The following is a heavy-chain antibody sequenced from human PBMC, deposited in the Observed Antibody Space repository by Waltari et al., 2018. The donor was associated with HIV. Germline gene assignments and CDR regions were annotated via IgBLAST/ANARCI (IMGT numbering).Heavy chain of an antibody. V-gene: IGHV4-34*02. D-gene: IGHD4-17*01. J-gene: IGHJ2*01. Sequence: QVELQQGGAGLLKPSETLSLRCAVSGGSFRPYYWSWIRQPPGKGLEWMGEINNSGSINFKPSLKSRLNISLDASKKQSSLHLTSVTAADTALYYCATRGDYGDLPKYFDLWGRGTLVTVSS. CDR1: GGSFRPYY. CDR3: ATRGDYGDLPKYFDL. CDR2: INNSGSI.